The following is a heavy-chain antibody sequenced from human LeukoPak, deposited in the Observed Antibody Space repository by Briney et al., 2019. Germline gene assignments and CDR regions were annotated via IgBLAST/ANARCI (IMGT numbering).Heavy chain of an antibody. CDR1: GYTFTSYG. CDR2: ISAYNGNT. Sequence: ASVKVSCKASGYTFTSYGISWVRQAPGQGLEWMGWISAYNGNTNYAQKLQGRVTMTRNTSISTAYMELSSLRSEDTAVYYCARVRRSYYYYYYGMDVWGQGTTVTVSS. D-gene: IGHD1-26*01. V-gene: IGHV1-18*01. CDR3: ARVRRSYYYYYYGMDV. J-gene: IGHJ6*02.